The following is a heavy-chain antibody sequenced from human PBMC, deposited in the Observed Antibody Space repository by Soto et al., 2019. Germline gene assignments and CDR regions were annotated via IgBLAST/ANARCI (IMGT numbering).Heavy chain of an antibody. Sequence: GGSLRLSCAASGFTFSSYAMSWVRQAPGKGLEWVSAISGSGGSTYYADSVKGRFTISRDNSKNTLYLQMNSLRAEDTAVYYCAKDRLELYYDYIWGSYREVNDYWGQGTLVTVSS. CDR3: AKDRLELYYDYIWGSYREVNDY. V-gene: IGHV3-23*01. D-gene: IGHD3-16*02. J-gene: IGHJ4*02. CDR1: GFTFSSYA. CDR2: ISGSGGST.